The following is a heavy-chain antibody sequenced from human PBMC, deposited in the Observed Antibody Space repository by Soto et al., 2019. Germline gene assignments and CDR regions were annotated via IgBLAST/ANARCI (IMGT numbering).Heavy chain of an antibody. CDR1: GYTFTGYY. V-gene: IGHV1-2*02. Sequence: ASVKVSCKASGYTFTGYYMHWVRQAPGQGLEWMGWINPNSGGTNYAQKFQGRVTMTRDTSVSTAYMELSRLRSDDTAVYYCARFDAYGSSWFNGTTATLDVWGQGTTVTVSS. CDR3: ARFDAYGSSWFNGTTATLDV. CDR2: INPNSGGT. J-gene: IGHJ6*02. D-gene: IGHD6-13*01.